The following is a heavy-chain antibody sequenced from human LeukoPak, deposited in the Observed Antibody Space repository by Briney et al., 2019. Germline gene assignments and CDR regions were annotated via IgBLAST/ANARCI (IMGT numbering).Heavy chain of an antibody. V-gene: IGHV4-61*02. D-gene: IGHD3-3*02. CDR2: IYTSGST. CDR1: GGSISSGSYY. Sequence: TSETLSLTCTVSGGSISSGSYYWSWIRQPAGKGLEWIGRIYTSGSTNYNPSLKSGVTISVDTSKNQFSLKLSSVTAADTAVYYCARLHIFGVVSPQIDYWGQGTLVTVSS. J-gene: IGHJ4*02. CDR3: ARLHIFGVVSPQIDY.